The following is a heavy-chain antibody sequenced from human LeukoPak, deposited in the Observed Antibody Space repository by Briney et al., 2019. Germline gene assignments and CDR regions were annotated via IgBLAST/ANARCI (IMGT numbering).Heavy chain of an antibody. CDR1: GYTFTVYY. J-gene: IGHJ4*02. CDR3: ARDSGTSSLGH. D-gene: IGHD2-2*01. V-gene: IGHV1-2*02. Sequence: ASVKLSFKASGYTFTVYYMHWVRQAPGQGLEWMGWINPNSGGTNYAQKFQGRVTVTRDTSISTAYLELHTLKSDDTAVYYCARDSGTSSLGHWGQGTLVTVSS. CDR2: INPNSGGT.